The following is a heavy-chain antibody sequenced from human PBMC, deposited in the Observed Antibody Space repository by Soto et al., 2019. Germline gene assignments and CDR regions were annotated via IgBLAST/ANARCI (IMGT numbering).Heavy chain of an antibody. CDR1: GFTFSSYE. V-gene: IGHV3-48*03. D-gene: IGHD1-20*01. Sequence: GGSLRLSCAASGFTFSSYEMNWVRQTPGKGLEWVSYLGTSGDTKYYADSVKGRFSISRNNAKNSLYLQMNSLRAEDTAVYYCERGLEYNFEPGVFDIWGQGTMVTVSS. CDR3: ERGLEYNFEPGVFDI. J-gene: IGHJ3*02. CDR2: LGTSGDTK.